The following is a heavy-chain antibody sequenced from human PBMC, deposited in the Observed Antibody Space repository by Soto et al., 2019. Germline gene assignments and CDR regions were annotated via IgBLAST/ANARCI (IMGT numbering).Heavy chain of an antibody. CDR3: TTDLWRIAVVVGSTGYFNH. CDR2: IKSKSDGGTT. Sequence: VXLTLSXXAXGXXFXXAXMSXVRQAPXXXXXXXGRIKSKSDGGTTEYAAPVRGRFTISRDDSKNTLYLQMNSLKTEDTAVYYCTTDLWRIAVVVGSTGYFNHWGQGTPVTVSS. D-gene: IGHD2-15*01. J-gene: IGHJ1*01. V-gene: IGHV3-15*01. CDR1: GXXFXXAX.